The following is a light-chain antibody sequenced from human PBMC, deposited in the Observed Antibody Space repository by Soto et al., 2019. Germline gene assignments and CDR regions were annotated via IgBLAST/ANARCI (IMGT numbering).Light chain of an antibody. CDR1: SSDVGGYDY. V-gene: IGLV2-14*01. Sequence: QSVLTQPASVSGSPGQSITISCTGTSSDVGGYDYVSWYQLHPGKAPNLMVFEVNNRPSGVSYRFSGSKSGNTASLTISGLQAEDEADYFCSSYSISTADLFGTGTKVTVL. J-gene: IGLJ1*01. CDR3: SSYSISTADL. CDR2: EVN.